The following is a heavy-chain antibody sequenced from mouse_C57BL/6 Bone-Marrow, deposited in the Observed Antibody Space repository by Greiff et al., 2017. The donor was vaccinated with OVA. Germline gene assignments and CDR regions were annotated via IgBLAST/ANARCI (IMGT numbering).Heavy chain of an antibody. CDR2: IDPSDSYT. Sequence: VQLQQPGAELVRPGTSVKLSCKASGYTFTSYWMHWVKQRPGQGLEWIGVIDPSDSYTKYNQKFTGKATLTVDTSSSTAYMKLSSLTAEDAAVYYCARWRSNDWYIDVWGTGTTVTVSS. D-gene: IGHD2-5*01. CDR1: GYTFTSYW. J-gene: IGHJ1*03. V-gene: IGHV1-59*01. CDR3: ARWRSNDWYIDV.